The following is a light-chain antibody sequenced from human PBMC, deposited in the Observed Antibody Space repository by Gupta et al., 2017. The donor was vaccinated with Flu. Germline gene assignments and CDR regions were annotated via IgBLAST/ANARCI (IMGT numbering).Light chain of an antibody. V-gene: IGLV3-21*03. CDR2: EDS. Sequence: SYVLTQPPSVSVAPGKTARITCGGNNIGSKSVHWYQQRPGRAPVMVVSEDSDRPSGIPERFSGSNSGNTATLTISRVEAGDEADYYCQVWDSSSDHGVSGGGTKLTVL. CDR3: QVWDSSSDHGV. CDR1: NIGSKS. J-gene: IGLJ3*02.